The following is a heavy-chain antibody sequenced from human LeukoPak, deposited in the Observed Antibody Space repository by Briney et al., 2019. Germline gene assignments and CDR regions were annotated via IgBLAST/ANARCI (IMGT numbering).Heavy chain of an antibody. CDR2: INSDESST. Sequence: GGSLRLSCAASGFTFSSYLMHWVRQAPGKGLVWVSHINSDESSTSYADSVKGRFTISRDNAKNTLYLQMNSLRAEDTAVYYCARTTYTYGCPDYWGQGTLVTVSS. V-gene: IGHV3-74*01. CDR3: ARTTYTYGCPDY. CDR1: GFTFSSYL. D-gene: IGHD3-10*01. J-gene: IGHJ4*02.